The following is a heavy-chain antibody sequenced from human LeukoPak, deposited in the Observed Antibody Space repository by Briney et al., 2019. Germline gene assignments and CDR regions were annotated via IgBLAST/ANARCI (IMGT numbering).Heavy chain of an antibody. CDR2: ISSSSYI. V-gene: IGHV3-21*01. Sequence: GGSLRLSCAASGFTFSSYSMNWVRQAPGKGLEWVSSISSSSYIYYADSVKGRFTISRDNAKNSLYLQMNSLRAEDTAVYYCAREGRRLRFRYFDLWGRGTLVTVSS. J-gene: IGHJ2*01. CDR1: GFTFSSYS. CDR3: AREGRRLRFRYFDL. D-gene: IGHD5-12*01.